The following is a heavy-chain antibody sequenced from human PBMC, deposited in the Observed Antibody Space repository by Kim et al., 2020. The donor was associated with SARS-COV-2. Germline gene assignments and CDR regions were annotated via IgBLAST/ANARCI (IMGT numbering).Heavy chain of an antibody. CDR3: ARREWVELWSKFYFDY. CDR2: INHGGST. D-gene: IGHD3-10*01. J-gene: IGHJ4*02. CDR1: GGSFSGYY. V-gene: IGHV4-34*01. Sequence: SETLSLTCAVYGGSFSGYYWSWIRQPPGKGLEWIGEINHGGSTNYNPSLKSRVTILVDTSKNQFSLNLNSVTAADTAVYYCARREWVELWSKFYFDYWGQGTLVAVSS.